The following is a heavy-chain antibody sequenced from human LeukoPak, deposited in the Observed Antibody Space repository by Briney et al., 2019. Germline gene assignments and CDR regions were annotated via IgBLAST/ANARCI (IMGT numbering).Heavy chain of an antibody. V-gene: IGHV3-7*01. CDR1: GFTFSSYW. D-gene: IGHD3-22*01. CDR2: IKEDGSEK. J-gene: IGHJ5*02. Sequence: GGSLRLSCAVSGFTFSSYWMSWVRQAPGKGLEWVANIKEDGSEKYYVDSVKGRFTTSRDNAKKSLYLQMNSLRAEDTAVYYCARQVGVTAWGQGTLVTVSS. CDR3: ARQVGVTA.